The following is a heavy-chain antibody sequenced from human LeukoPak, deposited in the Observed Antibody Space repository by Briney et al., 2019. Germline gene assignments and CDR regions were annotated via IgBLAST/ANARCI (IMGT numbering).Heavy chain of an antibody. V-gene: IGHV3-53*01. CDR2: IYSGGST. CDR1: GFTVSGNY. Sequence: TGGSLRLSCAASGFTVSGNYMSWVRQAPGRGLEWVSVIYSGGSTYYADSVKGRFTITRDNSKNTLYLQMNSLRAEDTAVYYCARDRPRAVWGQGTTVTVSS. J-gene: IGHJ6*02. CDR3: ARDRPRAV.